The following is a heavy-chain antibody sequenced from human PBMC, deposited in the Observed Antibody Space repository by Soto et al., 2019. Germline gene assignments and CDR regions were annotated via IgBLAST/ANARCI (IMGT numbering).Heavy chain of an antibody. V-gene: IGHV3-72*01. CDR2: TRNKANSYTA. D-gene: IGHD2-15*01. Sequence: PGGSLRLSCAASGFTFSDHYMDWVRQAPGKGLEWVGRTRNKANSYTAEYAASVKGRFTISRDDSKNSLYLQMNSLRPEDTALYFCVQRECSYGRCGLWGQGTPVTVSS. CDR3: VQRECSYGRCGL. CDR1: GFTFSDHY. J-gene: IGHJ4*02.